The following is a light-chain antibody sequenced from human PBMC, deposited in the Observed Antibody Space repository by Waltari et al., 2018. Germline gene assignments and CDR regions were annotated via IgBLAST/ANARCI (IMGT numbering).Light chain of an antibody. V-gene: IGLV2-14*01. CDR3: SSYTSSTTGI. Sequence: SALTQPDSVSGSPGQSITISCTGVSIDVGGYEYVSWYQQHPGKAPKVIIYDVSKRPSGVSNRFSGSKSGSSASLTISGLQAEDEADYYCSSYTSSTTGIFGGGTKLTVL. CDR1: SIDVGGYEY. J-gene: IGLJ2*01. CDR2: DVS.